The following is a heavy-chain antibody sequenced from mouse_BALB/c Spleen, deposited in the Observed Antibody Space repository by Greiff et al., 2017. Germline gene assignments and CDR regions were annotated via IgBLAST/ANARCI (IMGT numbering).Heavy chain of an antibody. J-gene: IGHJ1*01. CDR3: ARDRLRSRPGYFDV. D-gene: IGHD1-1*01. V-gene: IGHV7-1*02. Sequence: EVMLVESGGGLVQPGGSLRLSCATSGFTFSDFYMEWVRQPPGKRLEWIAASRNKANDYTTEYSASVKGRFIVSRDTSQSILYLQMNALRAEDTAIYYCARDRLRSRPGYFDVWGAGTTVTVSS. CDR1: GFTFSDFY. CDR2: SRNKANDYTT.